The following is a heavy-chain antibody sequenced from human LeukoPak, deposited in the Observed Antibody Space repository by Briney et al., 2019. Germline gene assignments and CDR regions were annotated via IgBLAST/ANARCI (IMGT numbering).Heavy chain of an antibody. CDR3: ARDLGVRAPVFDY. V-gene: IGHV3-48*03. J-gene: IGHJ4*02. CDR2: ISSSGSTI. Sequence: GGSLRLSCAASGFTFSSYEMNWVRQAPGKGLEWVSYISSSGSTIYYADSVKGRFTISRDNSKNSLYLQMTSLRGEDTAVYYWARDLGVRAPVFDYWGQGTLVTVSS. CDR1: GFTFSSYE. D-gene: IGHD3-10*01.